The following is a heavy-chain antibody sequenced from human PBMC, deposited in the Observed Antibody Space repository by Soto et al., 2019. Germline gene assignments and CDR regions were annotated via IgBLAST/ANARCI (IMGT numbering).Heavy chain of an antibody. D-gene: IGHD3-10*01. J-gene: IGHJ4*02. CDR2: IIPILGIA. CDR3: VIWFGRVGTNYFDY. Sequence: ASVKVSCKASGGTFSSYTISWVRQAPGQGLEWMGRIIPILGIANYAQKFQGRVTITADKSTSTAYMELSSLRSEDTAVYYCVIWFGRVGTNYFDYWGQGTLVTVSS. CDR1: GGTFSSYT. V-gene: IGHV1-69*02.